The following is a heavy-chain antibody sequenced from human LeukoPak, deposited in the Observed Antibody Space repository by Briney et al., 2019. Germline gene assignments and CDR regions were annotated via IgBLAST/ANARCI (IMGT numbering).Heavy chain of an antibody. Sequence: PSETLSLTCGVYGGSFSGHYWSWIRQPPGKGLEWIGEINHSGSTNYNPSLKSRVTISVDTSKNQFSLKLSSVTAADTAVYYCARGRRRVAMAAKSWFDPWGQGTLVTVSS. V-gene: IGHV4-34*01. CDR2: INHSGST. CDR3: ARGRRRVAMAAKSWFDP. D-gene: IGHD6-19*01. CDR1: GGSFSGHY. J-gene: IGHJ5*02.